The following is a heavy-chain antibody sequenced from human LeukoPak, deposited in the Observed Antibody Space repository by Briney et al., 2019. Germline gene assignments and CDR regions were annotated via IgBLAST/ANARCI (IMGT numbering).Heavy chain of an antibody. V-gene: IGHV4-34*01. CDR3: ARGRGTMILT. CDR1: GGSISNYY. J-gene: IGHJ3*01. CDR2: INHSGST. Sequence: PSETLSLTCTVSGGSISNYYWSWIRQPPGKGLEWIGEINHSGSTNYNPSLKSRVTISVDTSKNQFSLKLSSVTAADTAVYYCARGRGTMILTWGQGTMVTVSS. D-gene: IGHD3-22*01.